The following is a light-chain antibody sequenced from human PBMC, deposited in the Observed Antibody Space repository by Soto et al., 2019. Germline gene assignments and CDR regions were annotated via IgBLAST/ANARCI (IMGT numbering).Light chain of an antibody. CDR2: GAS. V-gene: IGKV3-15*01. Sequence: IVMTQSPATLSVSPWERATLFSSASQSVSSNLAWYQQKPGQAPRLLIYGASTRATGIPARFSGSGSRTEFTLTISSLQSEDFAVYYCQQYKNWPPITFGQGTRLEIK. CDR1: QSVSSN. CDR3: QQYKNWPPIT. J-gene: IGKJ5*01.